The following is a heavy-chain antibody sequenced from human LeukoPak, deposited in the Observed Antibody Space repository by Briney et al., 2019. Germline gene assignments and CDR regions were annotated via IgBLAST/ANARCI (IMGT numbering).Heavy chain of an antibody. CDR1: GFTFSSYA. J-gene: IGHJ4*02. V-gene: IGHV3-74*01. Sequence: GGSLRLSCAASGFTFSSYAMSWVRQAPGKGLVWVSRINSDGSSTSYADSVKGRFTISRDNAKNTLYLQMNSLRAEDTAVYYCARAGKYCSSTSCYSAFDYWGQGTLVTVSS. CDR2: INSDGSST. CDR3: ARAGKYCSSTSCYSAFDY. D-gene: IGHD2-2*01.